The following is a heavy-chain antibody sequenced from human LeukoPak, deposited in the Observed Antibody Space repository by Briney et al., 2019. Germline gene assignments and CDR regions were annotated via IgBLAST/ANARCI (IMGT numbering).Heavy chain of an antibody. Sequence: GGPLRLSCAASGFTFSSYAMSWVRQAPGKGLEWVSAISGSGGSTYYADSVKGRFTISRDNSKNTLYLQMNSLRAEDTAVYYCASAGGVYSSSWGYFDYWGQGTLVTVSS. D-gene: IGHD6-13*01. CDR2: ISGSGGST. CDR1: GFTFSSYA. J-gene: IGHJ4*02. V-gene: IGHV3-23*01. CDR3: ASAGGVYSSSWGYFDY.